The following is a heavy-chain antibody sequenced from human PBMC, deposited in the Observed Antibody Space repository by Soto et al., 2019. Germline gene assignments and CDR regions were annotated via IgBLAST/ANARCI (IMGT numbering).Heavy chain of an antibody. D-gene: IGHD3-10*01. CDR1: GYTFTNYW. CDR3: ARKYYYGAGTLDY. V-gene: IGHV5-51*01. CDR2: IYPGDSET. J-gene: IGHJ4*02. Sequence: GESLKISCKGSGYTFTNYWIGWVRQMPGKGLEWMGIIYPGDSETRYSPSFQGQATMSADKSISTAYLQWSSLKASDSAMYYCARKYYYGAGTLDYWGQGTLVTVSS.